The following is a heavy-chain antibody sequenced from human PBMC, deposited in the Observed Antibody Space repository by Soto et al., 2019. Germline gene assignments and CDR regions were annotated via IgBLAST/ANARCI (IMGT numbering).Heavy chain of an antibody. V-gene: IGHV3-21*01. CDR1: GFTFSSYS. Sequence: GGSLRLSCAASGFTFSSYSMNWVRQAPGKGLEWVSSISSSSSYIYYADSVKGRFTISRDNAKNSLYLQMNSLRAEDTAVYYCARDKSLEELMVNWGQGTLVTVSS. CDR2: ISSSSSYI. D-gene: IGHD2-8*01. CDR3: ARDKSLEELMVN. J-gene: IGHJ4*02.